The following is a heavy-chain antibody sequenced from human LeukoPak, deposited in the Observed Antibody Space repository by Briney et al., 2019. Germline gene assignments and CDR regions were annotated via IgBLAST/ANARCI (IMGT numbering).Heavy chain of an antibody. J-gene: IGHJ6*03. CDR3: AKDRCSNGIGCYYYYMDV. Sequence: GGSLRLSCAASAFTFTTYGMSWVRQAPGKGLEWVAYIQYDGSNEQYADSVKGRFSISRDSSKNILYLQMNSLRAEDTTIYYCAKDRCSNGIGCYYYYMDVWGKGTTVTISS. CDR2: IQYDGSNE. D-gene: IGHD2-8*01. V-gene: IGHV3-30*02. CDR1: AFTFTTYG.